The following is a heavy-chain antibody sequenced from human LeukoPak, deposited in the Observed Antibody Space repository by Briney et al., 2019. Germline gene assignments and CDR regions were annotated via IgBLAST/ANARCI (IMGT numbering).Heavy chain of an antibody. CDR3: ARGRPYGSGSYSDY. CDR1: GGTFSSYA. Sequence: ASVKVSCKASGGTFSSYAISWVRQAPGQGLEWMGGINPIFGTANYAQKFQGRVTITADESTSTAYMELSSLRSEDTAVYYCARGRPYGSGSYSDYWGQGTLVTVSS. CDR2: INPIFGTA. J-gene: IGHJ4*02. D-gene: IGHD3-10*01. V-gene: IGHV1-69*13.